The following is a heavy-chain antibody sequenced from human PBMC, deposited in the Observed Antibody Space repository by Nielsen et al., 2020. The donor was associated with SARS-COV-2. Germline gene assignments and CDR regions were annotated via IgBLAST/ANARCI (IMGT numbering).Heavy chain of an antibody. V-gene: IGHV1-18*01. J-gene: IGHJ4*02. Sequence: ASVKVSCKASGYTFTSYGISWVRQAPGQGLERMGWVSAYNGNTNCAQKLQGRVTMTTDTSTSTAYMELRSLRSDDTAVYYCARDVCSSTSCYGDWGQGTLVTVSS. D-gene: IGHD2-2*01. CDR2: VSAYNGNT. CDR3: ARDVCSSTSCYGD. CDR1: GYTFTSYG.